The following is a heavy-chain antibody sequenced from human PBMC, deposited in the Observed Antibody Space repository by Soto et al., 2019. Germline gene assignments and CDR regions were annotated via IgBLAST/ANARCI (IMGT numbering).Heavy chain of an antibody. V-gene: IGHV4-39*01. Sequence: PSETLSLTCTVSGGSISSSSYYWGWIRQPPGKGLEWIGSIYYSGSTYYNPSLKSRVTISVDTSKNQFSLKLSSVTAADTAVYYCARHVPIVGADYFDYWGQGTLVTVSS. CDR2: IYYSGST. CDR3: ARHVPIVGADYFDY. J-gene: IGHJ4*02. D-gene: IGHD3-3*01. CDR1: GGSISSSSYY.